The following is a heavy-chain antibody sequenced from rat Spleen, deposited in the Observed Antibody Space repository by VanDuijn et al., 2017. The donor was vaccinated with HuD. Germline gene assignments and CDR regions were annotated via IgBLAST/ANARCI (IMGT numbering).Heavy chain of an antibody. Sequence: EVQLVESGGGLVQPGRSLKLSCVASGFTFNNYWMTWIRQAPGKGLEWVATISSDGGRNFYRDSVKGRFTISRDNAQNTLYLQMNSLRSEDTATYYCTRWGITTRAWYFDYWGQGVMVTVSS. D-gene: IGHD1-10*01. CDR3: TRWGITTRAWYFDY. CDR1: GFTFNNYW. J-gene: IGHJ2*01. CDR2: ISSDGGRN. V-gene: IGHV5-31*01.